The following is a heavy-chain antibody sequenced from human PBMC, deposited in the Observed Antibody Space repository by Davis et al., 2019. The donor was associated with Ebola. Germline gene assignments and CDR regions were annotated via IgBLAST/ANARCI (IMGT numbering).Heavy chain of an antibody. J-gene: IGHJ4*02. CDR1: GFTFSSYA. CDR2: ISGSGGST. Sequence: GESLKISCAASGFTFSSYAMHWVRQAPGKGLEWVSGISGSGGSTYYADSVKGRFTISRDNSKNTLYLQMNSLRAEDTAVYYCARDRSDILTGYFDYWGQGTLVTVSS. D-gene: IGHD3-9*01. V-gene: IGHV3-23*01. CDR3: ARDRSDILTGYFDY.